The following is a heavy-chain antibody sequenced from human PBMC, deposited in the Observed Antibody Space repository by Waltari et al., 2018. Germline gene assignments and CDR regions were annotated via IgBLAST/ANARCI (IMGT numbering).Heavy chain of an antibody. CDR2: IKNDGSST. Sequence: EVQLVESGGGLVQPGGSLRLSCAASGFTFSRSWIHWVRQFPGKGLMWVSSIKNDGSSTVYADSVKGRFTISRDDAKNTVSLQVNNLSAEDTALYYCARAGLLGAFDVWGQGTMVTVSS. V-gene: IGHV3-74*03. D-gene: IGHD2-15*01. J-gene: IGHJ3*01. CDR1: GFTFSRSW. CDR3: ARAGLLGAFDV.